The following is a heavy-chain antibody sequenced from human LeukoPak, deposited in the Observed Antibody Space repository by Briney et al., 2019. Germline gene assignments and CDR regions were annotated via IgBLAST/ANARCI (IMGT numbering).Heavy chain of an antibody. D-gene: IGHD2-8*01. CDR2: ISGSGSAK. V-gene: IGHV3-11*01. CDR3: ARVGSNGLEY. Sequence: GGSLRLSCAASGFTFSDYYMTWIRQAPGKGLEWVSYISGSGSAKHYPDSVKGRFTISRDNAKNSLYLQMNSLRAEDTAVYYCARVGSNGLEYWGQGTLATVSS. CDR1: GFTFSDYY. J-gene: IGHJ4*02.